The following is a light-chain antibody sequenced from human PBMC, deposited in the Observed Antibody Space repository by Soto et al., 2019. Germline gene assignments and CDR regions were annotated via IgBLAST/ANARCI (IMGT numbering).Light chain of an antibody. CDR3: QQYNNLPPIT. J-gene: IGKJ3*01. CDR1: QSVSGN. CDR2: AAS. V-gene: IGKV3-15*01. Sequence: EIVMTQSPATLSVSPGERATLSCRASQSVSGNLAWYQQKPAQAPRLLIYAASTRTTGIPARFSGGGSGTDVSLTISSLQPEDFAVYYCQQYNNLPPITFGTGTKVDIK.